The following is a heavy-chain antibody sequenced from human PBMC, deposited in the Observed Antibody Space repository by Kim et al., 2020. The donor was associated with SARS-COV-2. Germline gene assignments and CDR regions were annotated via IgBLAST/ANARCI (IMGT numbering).Heavy chain of an antibody. CDR2: IYYSGST. V-gene: IGHV4-59*08. CDR3: ASKRGDSLSLEFSH. D-gene: IGHD5-18*01. J-gene: IGHJ4*02. Sequence: SETLSLTCTVSGGSISSYYWSWIRQPPGKGLEWIGYIYYSGSTNSNPSRKSRVTISVDTSKNQFSLKLSSVTAADTAVYYGASKRGDSLSLEFSHWGQGTLVTVSS. CDR1: GGSISSYY.